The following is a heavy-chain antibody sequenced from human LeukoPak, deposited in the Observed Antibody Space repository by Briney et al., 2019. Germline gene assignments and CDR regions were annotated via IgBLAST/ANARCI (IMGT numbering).Heavy chain of an antibody. CDR2: IKQDGSEK. V-gene: IGHV3-7*01. D-gene: IGHD2-2*01. CDR3: ARYAHRGVVVPAAIPRPHKYFDY. J-gene: IGHJ4*02. Sequence: PGGSLRLSCAASGFSFSSYWMSWVRQAPGKGLGWVANIKQDGSEKYYVDSVRGRFTISRDNAKNSLYLHMNSLRAEDTALYYCARYAHRGVVVPAAIPRPHKYFDYWGQGTLVTVSS. CDR1: GFSFSSYW.